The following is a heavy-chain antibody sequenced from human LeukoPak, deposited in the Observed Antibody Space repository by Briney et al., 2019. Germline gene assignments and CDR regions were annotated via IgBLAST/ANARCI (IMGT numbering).Heavy chain of an antibody. J-gene: IGHJ6*02. V-gene: IGHV5-51*01. CDR2: IYPDDSDT. CDR1: GYSFTTYW. CDR3: ARRGSSSSDYYYGMDV. D-gene: IGHD6-6*01. Sequence: PGESLKISCKGSGYSFTTYWIGWVRQMPGKGLEWMGIIYPDDSDTRYSPSFQGQVTISVDKSIGTAYLQWSSLKASDAAIYYCARRGSSSSDYYYGMDVWGQGTTVTVSS.